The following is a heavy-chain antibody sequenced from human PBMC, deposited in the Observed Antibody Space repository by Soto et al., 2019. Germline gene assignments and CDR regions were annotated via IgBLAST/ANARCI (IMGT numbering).Heavy chain of an antibody. J-gene: IGHJ4*02. CDR3: AKPSRSRYIYGPFDY. V-gene: IGHV3-43*01. CDR1: GFSFEDYT. CDR2: ISWDGDST. Sequence: GGSLRLSCAASGFSFEDYTMHWVRQVPWKGLEWVSLISWDGDSTYYADSVKGRFTISRDNSKYSLYLQMNSLRTEDTALYYCAKPSRSRYIYGPFDYWGQGXLVTVSS. D-gene: IGHD5-18*01.